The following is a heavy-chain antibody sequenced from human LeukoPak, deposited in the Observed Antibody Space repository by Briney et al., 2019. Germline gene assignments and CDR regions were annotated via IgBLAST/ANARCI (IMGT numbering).Heavy chain of an antibody. CDR2: ISGSGGST. V-gene: IGHV3-23*01. CDR3: AKGHSYDFWSGYYRA. CDR1: GFTFSSYA. Sequence: PGGSLRLSCAASGFTFSSYAMSWVRQAPGKGLEWVSAISGSGGSTYYADSVKGRFTISRDNSKNTLYLQMNSLRAEDTAVYYCAKGHSYDFWSGYYRAWGQGTLVTVSS. D-gene: IGHD3-3*01. J-gene: IGHJ5*02.